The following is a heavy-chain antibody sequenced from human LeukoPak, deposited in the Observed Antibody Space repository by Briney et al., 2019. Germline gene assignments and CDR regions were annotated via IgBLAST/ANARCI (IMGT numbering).Heavy chain of an antibody. V-gene: IGHV4-39*02. J-gene: IGHJ4*02. D-gene: IGHD4-17*01. CDR3: ARDDYGDYGPVDY. CDR1: GGSISSSSYY. Sequence: PSETLSLTCTVSGGSISSSSYYWGWIRQPPGKGLEWIGSIYYSGSTYYNPSLKSRVTISVDTSKNQFSLKLSSVTAADTAVYYCARDDYGDYGPVDYWGQGTLVTVSS. CDR2: IYYSGST.